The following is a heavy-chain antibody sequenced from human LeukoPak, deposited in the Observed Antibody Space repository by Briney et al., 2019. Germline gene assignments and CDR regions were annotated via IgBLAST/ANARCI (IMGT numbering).Heavy chain of an antibody. Sequence: ASVKVSCKASGYIFTSYYMHWVRQAPGQGLEWMGIINPSGGSTSYAQKFQGRVTMTRDMSTSTVYMELSSLRSDDTAVYYCARAYGQWLVRGFDYWGQGTLVTVSS. CDR3: ARAYGQWLVRGFDY. D-gene: IGHD6-19*01. CDR2: INPSGGST. V-gene: IGHV1-46*01. CDR1: GYIFTSYY. J-gene: IGHJ4*02.